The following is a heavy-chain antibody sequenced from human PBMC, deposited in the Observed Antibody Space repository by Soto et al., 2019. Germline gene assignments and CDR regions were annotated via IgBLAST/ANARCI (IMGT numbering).Heavy chain of an antibody. J-gene: IGHJ3*02. CDR3: ARDPSRFFDI. CDR1: GYKFSSHG. V-gene: IGHV3-33*01. CDR2: IWFDGSKK. Sequence: QVQLVESGGGVVRPGMSLTLSCAASGYKFSSHGMHWVRQAEGKGLEWVAAIWFDGSKKYYADSVKGRFTISRDDSTSTMYLQMDSLRAEDTGVYFCARDPSRFFDIWGQGTTVTVSS.